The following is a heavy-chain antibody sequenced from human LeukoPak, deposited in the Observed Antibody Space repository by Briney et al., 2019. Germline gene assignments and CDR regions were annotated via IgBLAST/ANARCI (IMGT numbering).Heavy chain of an antibody. CDR3: ARAGYSYYGSGSYFLP. D-gene: IGHD3-10*01. V-gene: IGHV1-69*01. J-gene: IGHJ5*02. CDR1: GGTFSSYA. CDR2: IIPIYGTA. Sequence: SVKVSCKASGGTFSSYAISWVRQAPGQGLGWMGGIIPIYGTANYAQKFQGRVTITADESTSTAYMELSSLRSEDTAVYYCARAGYSYYGSGSYFLPWGQGTLVTVSS.